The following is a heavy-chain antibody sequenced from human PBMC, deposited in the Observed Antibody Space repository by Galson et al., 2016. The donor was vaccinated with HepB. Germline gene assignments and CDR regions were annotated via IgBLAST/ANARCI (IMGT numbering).Heavy chain of an antibody. CDR3: TREHYSDASYSASEDY. D-gene: IGHD3-22*01. J-gene: IGHJ4*02. CDR2: INPNSGDT. V-gene: IGHV1-2*02. Sequence: SVKVSCKASGYTFTGYYMHWVRQAPGQGLEWMGSINPNSGDTNYAQKFQGRVTMTRDTSISTAYMELSRLRSDDTAVYYCTREHYSDASYSASEDYWGQGTLVTVSS. CDR1: GYTFTGYY.